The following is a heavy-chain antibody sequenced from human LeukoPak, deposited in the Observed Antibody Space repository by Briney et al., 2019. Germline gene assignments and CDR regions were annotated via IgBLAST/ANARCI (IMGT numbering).Heavy chain of an antibody. Sequence: ASVKVSCKASGYTFTGYYMHWVRQAPGQGLEWMGWINPNSGGTNYAQKFQGRVTMTRDTSISTAYMELSRLRSDDTAVYYCASPYSSGWEGDDAFDIWGQGTMVTVSS. J-gene: IGHJ3*02. V-gene: IGHV1-2*02. D-gene: IGHD6-19*01. CDR3: ASPYSSGWEGDDAFDI. CDR2: INPNSGGT. CDR1: GYTFTGYY.